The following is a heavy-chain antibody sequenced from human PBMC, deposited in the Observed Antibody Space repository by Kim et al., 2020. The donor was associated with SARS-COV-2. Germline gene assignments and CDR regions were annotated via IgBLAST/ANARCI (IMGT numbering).Heavy chain of an antibody. V-gene: IGHV3-23*01. CDR3: AKGMGAYYYDGVDV. J-gene: IGHJ6*02. D-gene: IGHD3-16*01. Sequence: ADSGGGRLTMSRDNSKITLSLQMNSLRAEDTAIYYCAKGMGAYYYDGVDVWGQGTTVTVSS.